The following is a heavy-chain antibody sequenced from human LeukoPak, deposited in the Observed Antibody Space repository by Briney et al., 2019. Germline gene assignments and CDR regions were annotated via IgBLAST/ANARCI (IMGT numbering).Heavy chain of an antibody. CDR3: AGAGNYDFWSGSDGGDNWFDP. CDR1: GGTFSSYT. CDR2: IIPIFGTA. V-gene: IGHV1-69*06. J-gene: IGHJ5*02. D-gene: IGHD3-3*01. Sequence: SVKVSCKASGGTFSSYTISWVRQAPGQGLEGMGGIIPIFGTANYAQTFQGRVTITADKSTSTAYMELSSLRSEDTAVYYCAGAGNYDFWSGSDGGDNWFDPWGQGTLVTVSS.